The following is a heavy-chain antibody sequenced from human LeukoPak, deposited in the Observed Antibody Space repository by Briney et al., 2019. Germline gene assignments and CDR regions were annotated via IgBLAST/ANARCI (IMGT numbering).Heavy chain of an antibody. Sequence: PSETLSLTCTVSGGSISSSSYYWGWIRQPPGKGLEWIGSIYYSGSTYYNPSLKSRVTISVDTSKNQFSLKLSSVTAADTAVYCCARLGAGYCSSTSCNEIDYWGQGTLVTVSS. J-gene: IGHJ4*02. V-gene: IGHV4-39*07. CDR2: IYYSGST. D-gene: IGHD2-2*01. CDR1: GGSISSSSYY. CDR3: ARLGAGYCSSTSCNEIDY.